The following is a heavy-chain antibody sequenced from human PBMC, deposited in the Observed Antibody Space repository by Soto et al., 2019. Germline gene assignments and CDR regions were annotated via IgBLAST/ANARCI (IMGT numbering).Heavy chain of an antibody. Sequence: EVQLLESGGGLVQPGGSLRLSCAASGFTFSSYAMSWVRQAPGKGLEWVSAISGSGGSTYYADSVKGRFTISRDNSKNTLYLQMNSLRAEDTAGYYCAKDPAADGTLYYYYYGMDVWGQGTTVTVSS. D-gene: IGHD6-13*01. CDR2: ISGSGGST. CDR1: GFTFSSYA. CDR3: AKDPAADGTLYYYYYGMDV. V-gene: IGHV3-23*01. J-gene: IGHJ6*02.